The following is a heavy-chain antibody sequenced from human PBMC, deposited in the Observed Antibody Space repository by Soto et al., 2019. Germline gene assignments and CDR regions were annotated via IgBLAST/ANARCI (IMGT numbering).Heavy chain of an antibody. CDR2: IKPDGSGA. V-gene: IGHV3-74*01. J-gene: IGHJ4*02. D-gene: IGHD3-10*01. CDR1: GFTFGSYW. Sequence: EVQLVESGGGLVQPGGSLRLSCAASGFTFGSYWMHWVRQAPGKGLVWVSRIKPDGSGATYADSVKGRFTISRDNAKNTLYLKMNSRRADDTAVYYCARGRSLWFRDYWGQGTPVTVSS. CDR3: ARGRSLWFRDY.